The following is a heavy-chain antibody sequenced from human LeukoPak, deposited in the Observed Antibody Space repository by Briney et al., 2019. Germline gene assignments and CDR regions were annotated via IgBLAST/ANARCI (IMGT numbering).Heavy chain of an antibody. CDR1: GFTFSSYG. J-gene: IGHJ4*02. D-gene: IGHD6-13*01. V-gene: IGHV3-33*01. Sequence: GGSLRLSCAASGFTFSSYGMHWVRQAPGKGLEWVAVIWYDGSNKYYADSVKGRFTISRDNSKNTLYLQMNSLRVEDTAVYYCARDRYSSSWYEVDYWGQGTLVTVSS. CDR2: IWYDGSNK. CDR3: ARDRYSSSWYEVDY.